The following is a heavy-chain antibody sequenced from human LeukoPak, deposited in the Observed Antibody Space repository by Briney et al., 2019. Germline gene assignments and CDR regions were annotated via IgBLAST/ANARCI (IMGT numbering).Heavy chain of an antibody. D-gene: IGHD5-18*01. V-gene: IGHV3-11*01. Sequence: GGSLRLSCAASGFIVSSNYMNWVRQAPGKGLEWVSYISSSGSTIYYADSVKGRFTISRDNAKNSLYLQMNSLRAEDTAVYYCARDGYSYGFDYWGQGTLVTVSS. J-gene: IGHJ4*02. CDR2: ISSSGSTI. CDR1: GFIVSSNY. CDR3: ARDGYSYGFDY.